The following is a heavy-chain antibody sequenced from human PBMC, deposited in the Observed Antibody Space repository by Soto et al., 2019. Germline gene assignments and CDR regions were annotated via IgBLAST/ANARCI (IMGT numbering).Heavy chain of an antibody. Sequence: GASVKVSCKVSGYTLTELSMHWVRQAPGKGLEWMGGFDPEDGETIYAQKFQGRVTMTEDTSTDTAYMELSSLRSEDTAVYYCATDNGTMRTYFFDYWGQGTLVTVSS. CDR1: GYTLTELS. D-gene: IGHD3-10*01. V-gene: IGHV1-24*01. CDR3: ATDNGTMRTYFFDY. CDR2: FDPEDGET. J-gene: IGHJ4*02.